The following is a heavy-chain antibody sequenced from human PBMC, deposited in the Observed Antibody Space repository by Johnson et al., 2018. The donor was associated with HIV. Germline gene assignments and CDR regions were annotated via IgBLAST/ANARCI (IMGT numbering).Heavy chain of an antibody. J-gene: IGHJ3*02. V-gene: IGHV3-23*04. Sequence: VQLVESGGGVVQPGGSLRLSCAASGFTFNTYVMNWVRQAPGKGLEWVSLIAASGDSTYYADSVRGRFTISRDNSKNTLYLQMNNLRPEDTALYYCARRLWFRNLYDAFDIWGQGTMVTVSS. CDR2: IAASGDST. CDR1: GFTFNTYV. CDR3: ARRLWFRNLYDAFDI. D-gene: IGHD3-10*01.